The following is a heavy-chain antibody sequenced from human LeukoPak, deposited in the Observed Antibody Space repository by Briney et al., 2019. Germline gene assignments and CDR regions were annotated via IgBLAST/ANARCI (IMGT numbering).Heavy chain of an antibody. CDR1: GGSISSYY. CDR2: IYYSGST. J-gene: IGHJ4*02. V-gene: IGHV4-59*01. CDR3: ASLGKGY. Sequence: SETLSLTCTVSGGSISSYYWSWIRQPPGKGLEWIGYIYYSGSTNYNPSLKSRVTISVDTSKNQFSLKLSSVTAADTAVYYCASLGKGYWGQGNLVTVSS. D-gene: IGHD3-10*01.